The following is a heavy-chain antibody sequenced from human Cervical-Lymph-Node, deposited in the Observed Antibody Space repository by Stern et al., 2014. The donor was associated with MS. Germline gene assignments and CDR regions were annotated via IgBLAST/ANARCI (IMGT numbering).Heavy chain of an antibody. CDR2: IFPSDSDI. CDR1: GYIFTNYW. CDR3: ARHGSIGARQNWFDP. D-gene: IGHD6-6*01. V-gene: IGHV5-51*01. Sequence: EVQLLESGTEVKKPGESLKISCTGSGYIFTNYWIGWVRQMPGKGLEWMGIIFPSDSDIRYSPAFQGQGIISADKSLNTAYLQWTTLKASDTAIYYCARHGSIGARQNWFDPWGQGTLVSVSS. J-gene: IGHJ5*02.